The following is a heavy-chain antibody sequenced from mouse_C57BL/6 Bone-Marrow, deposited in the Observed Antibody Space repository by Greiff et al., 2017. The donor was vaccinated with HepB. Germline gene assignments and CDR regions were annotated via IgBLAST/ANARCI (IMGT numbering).Heavy chain of an antibody. CDR2: IYPSDTET. V-gene: IGHV1-61*01. J-gene: IGHJ3*01. Sequence: VQLQQSGAELVRPGSSVKLSCKASGYTFTSYWMDWVKQRPGQGLERIGNIYPSDTETHYNQKFKDKATLTVDKSSSTAYMQLSSLTSEDSAVYYCARAQATRFAYWGQGTLVTVSA. CDR1: GYTFTSYW. CDR3: ARAQATRFAY. D-gene: IGHD3-2*02.